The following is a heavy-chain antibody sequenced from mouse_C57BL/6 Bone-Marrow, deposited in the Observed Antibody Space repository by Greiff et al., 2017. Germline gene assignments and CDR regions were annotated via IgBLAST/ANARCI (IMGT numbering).Heavy chain of an antibody. CDR3: TGGGAMDY. V-gene: IGHV14-4*01. CDR2: IDPENGDT. J-gene: IGHJ4*01. CDR1: GFNINDDY. D-gene: IGHD1-1*02. Sequence: EVQLQQSGAELVRPGASVKLSCTASGFNINDDYMHWVKPRPEQGLEWIGCIDPENGDTEYDAKFQGKATITENTSSNTAYLQLSSLTSEDTAVYYGTGGGAMDYWGQGTSVTVSS.